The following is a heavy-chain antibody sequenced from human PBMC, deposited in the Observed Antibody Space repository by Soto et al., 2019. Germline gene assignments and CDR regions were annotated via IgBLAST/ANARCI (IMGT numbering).Heavy chain of an antibody. CDR3: ASTSRTYYGMDV. V-gene: IGHV4-34*01. D-gene: IGHD1-7*01. CDR2: INHSGST. Sequence: SETLSLTCAVYGGSFSGYYWSWIRQPPGKGLEWIGEINHSGSTNYNPSLKSRVTISVDTSKNQFSPKLSSVTAADTAVYYCASTSRTYYGMDVWGQGTTVTVSS. CDR1: GGSFSGYY. J-gene: IGHJ6*02.